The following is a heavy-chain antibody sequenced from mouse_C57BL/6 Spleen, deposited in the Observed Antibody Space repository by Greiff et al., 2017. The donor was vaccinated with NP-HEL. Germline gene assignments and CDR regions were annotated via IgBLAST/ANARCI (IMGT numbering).Heavy chain of an antibody. CDR3: ARLIYYYCSSYVYFDY. CDR2: INPNNGGT. D-gene: IGHD1-1*01. V-gene: IGHV1-22*01. J-gene: IGHJ2*01. Sequence: EVQLQQSGPELVKPGASVKMSCKASGYTFTDYNMHWVKQSHGKSLEWIGYINPNNGGTSYNQKFKGKATLTVNKSSSTAYMELRSLTSEDSAVYYCARLIYYYCSSYVYFDYWGQGTTLTVSS. CDR1: GYTFTDYN.